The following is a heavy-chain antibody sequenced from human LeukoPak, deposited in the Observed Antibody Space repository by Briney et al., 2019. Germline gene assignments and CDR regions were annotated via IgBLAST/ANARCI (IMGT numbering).Heavy chain of an antibody. CDR2: ISAYNGNT. CDR3: ARDGRTMVRGVIMGTWFDP. CDR1: GYTFTSYG. V-gene: IGHV1-18*01. J-gene: IGHJ5*02. D-gene: IGHD3-10*01. Sequence: ASVKVSCKASGYTFTSYGISWVRQAPGQGLEWMGLISAYNGNTNYAQKLQGKVTMTTDTSTSTAYMELRSLRSDDTAVYYCARDGRTMVRGVIMGTWFDPWGQGTLVTVSS.